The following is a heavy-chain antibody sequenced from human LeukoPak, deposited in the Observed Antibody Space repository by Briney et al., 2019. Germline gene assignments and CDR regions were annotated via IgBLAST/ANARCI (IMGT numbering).Heavy chain of an antibody. V-gene: IGHV4-4*07. CDR2: IYISGRT. CDR3: ARAGYYCDSSAYAIDY. D-gene: IGHD3-22*01. J-gene: IGHJ4*02. CDR1: GGSISSYY. Sequence: SETLSLTCTVSGGSISSYYWGWIRQPAGRGLEWIGRIYISGRTNYNPSLKTRVTMSIDTSKNQFSLKLRSVTAADTAVYYCARAGYYCDSSAYAIDYWGQGTLVTVSS.